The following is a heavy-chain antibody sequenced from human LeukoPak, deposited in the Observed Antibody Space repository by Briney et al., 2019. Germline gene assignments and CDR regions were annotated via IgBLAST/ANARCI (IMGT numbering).Heavy chain of an antibody. CDR1: GFTFSLYW. V-gene: IGHV3-74*01. CDR3: ARAIAAGAFDI. CDR2: ISNDGSTT. D-gene: IGHD6-13*01. J-gene: IGHJ3*02. Sequence: GGSLRLSCAASGFTFSLYWMHWVRQAPGKGLVWVSRISNDGSTTNYADSVKGRFTISRDNAKNTLYLQMNSLRAEDTAVYYCARAIAAGAFDIWGQGTMVTVSS.